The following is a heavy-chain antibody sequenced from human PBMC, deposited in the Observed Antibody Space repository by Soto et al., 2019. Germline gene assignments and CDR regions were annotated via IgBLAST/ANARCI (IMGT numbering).Heavy chain of an antibody. J-gene: IGHJ5*02. CDR3: AHAYDYGDYVGYGWFDP. V-gene: IGHV2-5*02. CDR2: IYWDDDK. Sequence: SGPTLVNPTQTLTLTCTFSGFSLSTSGVGVGWIRQPPGKALEWLALIYWDDDKRYSPSLKSRLTITKDTSKNQVVLTMTNMDPVDTATYYCAHAYDYGDYVGYGWFDPWGQGILVTVSS. CDR1: GFSLSTSGVG. D-gene: IGHD4-17*01.